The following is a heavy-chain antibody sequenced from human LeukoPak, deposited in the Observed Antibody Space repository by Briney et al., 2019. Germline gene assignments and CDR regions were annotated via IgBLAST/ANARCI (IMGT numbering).Heavy chain of an antibody. CDR2: INVDSGNT. CDR3: ARDHRANGNFVSATTFDV. CDR1: GYSFTSYA. D-gene: IGHD2/OR15-2a*01. Sequence: ASVRVSCKASGYSFTSYAMHWVRQALGQRPEWMGWINVDSGNTKYSEKFQDRVTITRDTSAGTAYVELSRLSSEDTAIYYCARDHRANGNFVSATTFDVWDQGTLVTVSS. V-gene: IGHV1-3*01. J-gene: IGHJ4*02.